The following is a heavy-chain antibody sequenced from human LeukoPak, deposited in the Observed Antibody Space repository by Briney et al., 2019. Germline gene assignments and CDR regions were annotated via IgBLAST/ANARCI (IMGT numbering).Heavy chain of an antibody. J-gene: IGHJ6*03. Sequence: PSETLSLTCTVSGGSINGGNYYWTWLRQPAGKGLEWIGRISPSGSTNYNPSLKSRVTMSVDTSKNQFSPKLSSVTAADTAVYYCARVSRGCSSTSCYYYYYYMDVWGKGTTVTISS. CDR1: GGSINGGNYY. CDR3: ARVSRGCSSTSCYYYYYYMDV. CDR2: ISPSGST. V-gene: IGHV4-61*02. D-gene: IGHD2-2*01.